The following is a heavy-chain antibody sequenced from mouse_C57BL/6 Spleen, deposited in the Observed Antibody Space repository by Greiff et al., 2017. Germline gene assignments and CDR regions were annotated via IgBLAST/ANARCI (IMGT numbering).Heavy chain of an antibody. CDR3: ARDHYYGSSYYAMDY. V-gene: IGHV3-6*01. CDR1: GYSITSGYY. D-gene: IGHD1-1*01. J-gene: IGHJ4*01. CDR2: ISYDGSN. Sequence: DVQLQESGPGLVKPSQSLSLTCSVTGYSITSGYYWNWIRQFPGNKLEWMGYISYDGSNNYNPSLKNRISITRDTSKNQFFLTLNSVTTEDTATYYCARDHYYGSSYYAMDYWGQGTSVTVSS.